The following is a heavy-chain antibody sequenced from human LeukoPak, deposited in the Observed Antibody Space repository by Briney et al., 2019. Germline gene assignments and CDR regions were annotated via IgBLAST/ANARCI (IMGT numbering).Heavy chain of an antibody. Sequence: GGSLRLSFAASGFIFICYGMSWVRQAPGKGLEWVSGINWNGGRTGYADSVKGRFTISRDNAKNSLYLQMNSLRAEDTALYYCARDYDYGDYPGYWGQGTLVTVSS. D-gene: IGHD4-17*01. J-gene: IGHJ4*02. CDR3: ARDYDYGDYPGY. V-gene: IGHV3-20*03. CDR1: GFIFICYG. CDR2: INWNGGRT.